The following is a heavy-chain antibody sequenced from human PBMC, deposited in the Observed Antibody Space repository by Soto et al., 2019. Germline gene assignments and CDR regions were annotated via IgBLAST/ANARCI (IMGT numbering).Heavy chain of an antibody. D-gene: IGHD6-19*01. J-gene: IGHJ6*02. CDR1: GYTFTSYY. V-gene: IGHV1-46*01. CDR2: INHSSGST. Sequence: VASVPLSCQASGYTFTSYYMHWVRQAPGQGLEWMGIINHSSGSTSYAQKFQGRVTMTRDTSTNTVYMELSSLRAEDTAVYYCARDSGYSSPRMDVWGQGTTVTVSS. CDR3: ARDSGYSSPRMDV.